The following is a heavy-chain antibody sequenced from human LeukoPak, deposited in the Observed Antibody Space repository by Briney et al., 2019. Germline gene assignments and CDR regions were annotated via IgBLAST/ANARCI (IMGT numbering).Heavy chain of an antibody. CDR3: ARRGGNYGTWYFDL. CDR2: VYPGDSDT. Sequence: GESLKISCKGSGYSFTNYWIAWVRQMPVKGLEWMGIVYPGDSDTRYSPSFQGQVTISADESISAAYLQWSSLKASDTAMYYCARRGGNYGTWYFDLWGRGTLVTVSS. D-gene: IGHD4-11*01. CDR1: GYSFTNYW. V-gene: IGHV5-51*01. J-gene: IGHJ2*01.